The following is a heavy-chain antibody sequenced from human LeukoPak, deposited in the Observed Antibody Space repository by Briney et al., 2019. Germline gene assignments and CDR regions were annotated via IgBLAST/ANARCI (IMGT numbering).Heavy chain of an antibody. V-gene: IGHV4-59*08. CDR1: GFTFSDHF. D-gene: IGHD3-22*01. CDR2: IYYSGST. CDR3: ARRDLYYDSSGGLIDAFDI. J-gene: IGHJ3*02. Sequence: GSLRLSCAASGFTFSDHFMDWVRQAPGKGLEWIGYIYYSGSTNYNPSLKSRVTISVDTSKNQFSLKLSSVTAADTAVYYCARRDLYYDSSGGLIDAFDIWGQGTMVTVSS.